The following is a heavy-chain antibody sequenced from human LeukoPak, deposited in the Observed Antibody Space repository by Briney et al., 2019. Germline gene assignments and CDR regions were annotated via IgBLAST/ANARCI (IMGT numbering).Heavy chain of an antibody. D-gene: IGHD1-26*01. V-gene: IGHV1-2*02. CDR1: GYTFTGYY. CDR2: INPNSGGT. J-gene: IGHJ4*02. CDR3: AREAESGSYPDY. Sequence: ASVKVSCKASGYTFTGYYMHWVRQAPGQGLEWMGWINPNSGGTNYAQKLQGRVTMTRDTSISTAYMELSRLRSDDTAVYYCAREAESGSYPDYWGQGTLVTVSS.